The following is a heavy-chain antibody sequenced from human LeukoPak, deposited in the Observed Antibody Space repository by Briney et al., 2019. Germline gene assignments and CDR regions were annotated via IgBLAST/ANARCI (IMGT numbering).Heavy chain of an antibody. D-gene: IGHD1-7*01. Sequence: PGGSLRLSCAASGFTFSSYTMSWVRQAPGKGLEWVSTITTSDGNTYYADSVKGRFTISRDSSKNTLFLQMNSLRAEDTALYFCARKAQYNGHYPLDYWGQGTLFTVSS. CDR2: ITTSDGNT. V-gene: IGHV3-23*01. CDR1: GFTFSSYT. J-gene: IGHJ4*02. CDR3: ARKAQYNGHYPLDY.